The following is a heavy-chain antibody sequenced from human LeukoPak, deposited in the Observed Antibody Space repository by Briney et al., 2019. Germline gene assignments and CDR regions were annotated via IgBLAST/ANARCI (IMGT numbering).Heavy chain of an antibody. J-gene: IGHJ4*02. CDR3: ARDRPYTGGWRGFDY. V-gene: IGHV1-69*01. D-gene: IGHD6-19*01. CDR2: IIPMFGIA. CDR1: GGTFSRYA. Sequence: SVKVSFKASGGTFSRYAISWVRQAPGQGLEWMGGIIPMFGIANYAQKFQGRVTIAADESTSTAYMELSSLRSEDTAVYYCARDRPYTGGWRGFDYWGQGTLVTVSS.